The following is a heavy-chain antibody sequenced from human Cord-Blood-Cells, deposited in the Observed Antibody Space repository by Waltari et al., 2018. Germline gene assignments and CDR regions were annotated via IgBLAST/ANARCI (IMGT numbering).Heavy chain of an antibody. CDR2: IYNSGST. D-gene: IGHD5-12*01. J-gene: IGHJ3*02. CDR3: ARGANDVDILGACDI. V-gene: IGHV4-38-2*01. Sequence: QVQLQESGPGLVKPSETLSLTCAVSGYSISSGYYWGGIRQPPGKGLEWIGSIYNSGSTYYNPDLKSRVIISVDTSKIQFSLKLSSVTAADTAVYYCARGANDVDILGACDIWGQGTMVTISS. CDR1: GYSISSGYY.